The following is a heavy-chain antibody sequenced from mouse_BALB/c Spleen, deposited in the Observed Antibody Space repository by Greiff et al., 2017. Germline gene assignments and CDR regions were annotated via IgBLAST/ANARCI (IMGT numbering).Heavy chain of an antibody. Sequence: QVQLQQSGAELVRPGSSVKISCKASGYAFSSYWMNWVKQRPGQGLEWIGQIYPGDGDTNYNGKFKGKATLTADKSSSTAYMQLSSLTSEDSAVYFCARNYRYDLPWFAYWGQGTLVTVSA. V-gene: IGHV1-80*01. CDR2: IYPGDGDT. CDR3: ARNYRYDLPWFAY. CDR1: GYAFSSYW. J-gene: IGHJ3*01. D-gene: IGHD2-14*01.